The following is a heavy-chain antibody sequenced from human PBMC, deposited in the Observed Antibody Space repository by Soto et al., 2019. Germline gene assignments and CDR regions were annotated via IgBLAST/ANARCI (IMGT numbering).Heavy chain of an antibody. CDR1: GFTVSSNY. J-gene: IGHJ6*03. V-gene: IGHV3-66*01. CDR3: ARAPHYYGSGSYYRAYYYYYMDV. Sequence: GGSLRLSCAASGFTVSSNYMSWVRQAPGKGLEWVSVIYSGGSTYYADSVKGRFTISRDNSKNTLYLQMNSLRAEDTAVYYCARAPHYYGSGSYYRAYYYYYMDVWGKGTTVTVSS. D-gene: IGHD3-10*01. CDR2: IYSGGST.